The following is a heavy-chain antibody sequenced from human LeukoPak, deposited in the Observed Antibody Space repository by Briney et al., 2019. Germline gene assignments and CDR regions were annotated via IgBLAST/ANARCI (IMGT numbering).Heavy chain of an antibody. Sequence: PGGSLRLSCAASGFTFSNYWMSWVRQAPGKGLQWVANIKQDGSEKYYVDSVKGRFTISRDNAKKSLYLQMNSLRVGDTAVYYCVRGPYCSGGSCYGHFDHWGQGTLVTASS. CDR1: GFTFSNYW. D-gene: IGHD2-15*01. CDR3: VRGPYCSGGSCYGHFDH. V-gene: IGHV3-7*01. J-gene: IGHJ4*02. CDR2: IKQDGSEK.